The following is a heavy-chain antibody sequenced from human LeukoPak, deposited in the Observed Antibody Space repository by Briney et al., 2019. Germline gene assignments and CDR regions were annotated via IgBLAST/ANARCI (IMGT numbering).Heavy chain of an antibody. CDR2: ISGSGSTE. CDR1: GFTFSSYS. Sequence: GGSLRLSCAASGFTFSSYSMNWVRQAPGKGLEWVAYISGSGSTEYYADSVKGRFTISRDNAKNSLYLEMNSLRVEDTAVYYCARDSSGYQWGQGTLVTVSS. D-gene: IGHD3-22*01. V-gene: IGHV3-48*04. CDR3: ARDSSGYQ. J-gene: IGHJ4*02.